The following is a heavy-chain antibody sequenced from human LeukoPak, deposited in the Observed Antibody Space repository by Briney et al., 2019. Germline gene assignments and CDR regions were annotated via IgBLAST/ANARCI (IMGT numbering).Heavy chain of an antibody. CDR1: GASISGSKDY. D-gene: IGHD3-22*01. J-gene: IGHJ3*02. CDR3: ARDKRDFYDSSRYYQNDAFDI. V-gene: IGHV4-39*07. Sequence: PSETLSLTCTPSGASISGSKDYWGWIRQPPGKGLEWTGSIYYLGFPYSDPSLKSRVTMSVDTSKNQFSLKLTSVTAADTAVYYCARDKRDFYDSSRYYQNDAFDIWGQGTVVTVSS. CDR2: IYYLGFP.